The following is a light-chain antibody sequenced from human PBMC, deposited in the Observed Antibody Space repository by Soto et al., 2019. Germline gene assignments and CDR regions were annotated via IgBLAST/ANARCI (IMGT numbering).Light chain of an antibody. CDR2: GNN. CDR1: SSNIGAGYD. V-gene: IGLV1-40*01. Sequence: QSVLTQPPSVSGAPGQRVTISCTGSSSNIGAGYDVHWYQQLPGTDPKLLIFGNNNRPSGVPDRFSGSKSGTSASLAITGLQAEDEADYYCQSYDSSLSGWVFGGGTKLTVL. J-gene: IGLJ3*02. CDR3: QSYDSSLSGWV.